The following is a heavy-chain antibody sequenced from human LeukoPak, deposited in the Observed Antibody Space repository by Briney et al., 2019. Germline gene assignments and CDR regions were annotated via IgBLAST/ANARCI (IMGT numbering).Heavy chain of an antibody. Sequence: PSETLSLTCTVSGGSISNQNYYWGWIRQSPGKGLEWIGSIYYTGSTYHNPSLKSRITISVDTAKSQFSLQISSVPAADTAVYYCARQGYGSGYGLYFDYWGQGTLVTVSS. CDR2: IYYTGST. V-gene: IGHV4-39*01. D-gene: IGHD6-19*01. J-gene: IGHJ4*02. CDR1: GGSISNQNYY. CDR3: ARQGYGSGYGLYFDY.